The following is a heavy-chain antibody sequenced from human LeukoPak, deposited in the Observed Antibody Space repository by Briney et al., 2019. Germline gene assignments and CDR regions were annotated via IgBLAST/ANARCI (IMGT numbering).Heavy chain of an antibody. D-gene: IGHD3-10*01. CDR3: ARDLSDYYGSPYYYYMDV. V-gene: IGHV4-4*07. Sequence: SETLSLTCTVSGGSISSYYWSWIRQPAGKGLEWIGRIYTSGSTNYNPSLKSRVTMSVDTSKNQFSLKLSSVTAADTAVYYCARDLSDYYGSPYYYYMDVWGKGTTVTVSS. J-gene: IGHJ6*03. CDR2: IYTSGST. CDR1: GGSISSYY.